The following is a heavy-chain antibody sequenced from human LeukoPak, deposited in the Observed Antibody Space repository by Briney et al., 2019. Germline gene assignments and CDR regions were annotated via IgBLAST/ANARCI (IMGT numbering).Heavy chain of an antibody. CDR3: AREGTDTAMVKLIDY. D-gene: IGHD5-18*01. CDR2: INTNTGNP. J-gene: IGHJ4*02. CDR1: GYTFTSYA. V-gene: IGHV7-4-1*02. Sequence: ASVKVSCKASGYTFTSYAMNWVRQAPGQGLEWMGWINTNTGNPTYAQGFTGRFVFSLDTSVSTAYLQISSLKAEDTAVYYCAREGTDTAMVKLIDYWGQGTLVTVSS.